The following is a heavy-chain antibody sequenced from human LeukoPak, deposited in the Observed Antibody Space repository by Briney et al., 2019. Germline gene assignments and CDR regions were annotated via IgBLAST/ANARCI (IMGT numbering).Heavy chain of an antibody. J-gene: IGHJ4*02. CDR3: ARDGSFSGSFVSY. Sequence: GGSPRLSCAASGFTFSSYGMHWVRQAPGKGLEWVAVIWYDGSNKYYADSVKGRFTISRDNSKNTLYLQMNSLRAEDTAVYYCARDGSFSGSFVSYWGQGTLVTVSS. D-gene: IGHD1-26*01. CDR2: IWYDGSNK. CDR1: GFTFSSYG. V-gene: IGHV3-33*01.